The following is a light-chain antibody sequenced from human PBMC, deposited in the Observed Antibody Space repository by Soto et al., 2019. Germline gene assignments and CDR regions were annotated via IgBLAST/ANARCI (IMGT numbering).Light chain of an antibody. CDR3: QHYNNWPPWT. CDR2: GAS. V-gene: IGKV3-15*01. CDR1: QSVSSN. Sequence: EIVMTQSPATLSVSPGERATLSCRASQSVSSNLAWYQQKPGQAPRLLIYGASTRATGVLVRYSCSGSVTDFTLTISSLQSADFAVYYWQHYNNWPPWTFGQGTKVEIK. J-gene: IGKJ1*01.